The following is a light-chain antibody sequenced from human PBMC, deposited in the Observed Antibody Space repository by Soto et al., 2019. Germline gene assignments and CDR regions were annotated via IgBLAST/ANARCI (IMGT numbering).Light chain of an antibody. V-gene: IGKV1-5*01. CDR1: QTISSW. Sequence: IQMTQSPSTLSASVRDIVTITCRASQTISSWLAWYQQKPGKAPXLLIYDASSLESGVPSRFSGTGSGTEFTLTISSLQPDDFATYYCQQYNAAFGQGTRLEIK. J-gene: IGKJ5*01. CDR3: QQYNAA. CDR2: DAS.